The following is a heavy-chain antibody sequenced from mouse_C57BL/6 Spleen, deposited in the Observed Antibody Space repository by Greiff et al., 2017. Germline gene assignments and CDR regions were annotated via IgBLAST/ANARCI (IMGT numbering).Heavy chain of an antibody. CDR1: GYTFTSYW. J-gene: IGHJ4*01. Sequence: QVQLQQPGAELVKPGASVKLSCKASGYTFTSYWMHWVKQRPGQGLEWIGMIHPNRGSTNYNEKFKSKATLTVDKSSSTAYMQLSSLTSEASAVYYGARTPLSDYAMDYWGQGTSVTVSS. V-gene: IGHV1-64*01. CDR2: IHPNRGST. D-gene: IGHD1-1*02. CDR3: ARTPLSDYAMDY.